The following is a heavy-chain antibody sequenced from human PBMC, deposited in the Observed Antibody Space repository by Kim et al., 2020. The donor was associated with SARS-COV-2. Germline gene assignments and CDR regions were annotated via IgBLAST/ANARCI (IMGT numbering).Heavy chain of an antibody. CDR3: ARQLRNWYVDL. J-gene: IGHJ2*01. Sequence: TYNNPPLRGRVTISLDTSKTQFSLRLRSVTAADAAVYYCARQLRNWYVDLWGRGALLTVSS. CDR2: T. V-gene: IGHV4-39*01.